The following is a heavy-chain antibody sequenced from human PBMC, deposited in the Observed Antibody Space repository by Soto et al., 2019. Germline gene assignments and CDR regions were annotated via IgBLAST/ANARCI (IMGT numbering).Heavy chain of an antibody. CDR3: AKDLSWGQCDY. Sequence: EVQLVESGGGLVQPGGSLRLSCAASGFTFSSYWMHWVRQDPGKGLVWVSSIKTDGTATQYADSVKGRFTGSRENAKNTLYLQMNSLRAEDTAVYYCAKDLSWGQCDYWGQGTLVTVSS. CDR1: GFTFSSYW. D-gene: IGHD3-16*01. CDR2: IKTDGTAT. J-gene: IGHJ4*02. V-gene: IGHV3-74*03.